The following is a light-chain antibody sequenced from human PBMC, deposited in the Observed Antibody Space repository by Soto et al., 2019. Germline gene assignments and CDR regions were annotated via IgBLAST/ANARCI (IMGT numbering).Light chain of an antibody. J-gene: IGLJ3*02. CDR1: SSDVGGFDY. V-gene: IGLV2-14*01. CDR3: SSYTSSSSLGV. Sequence: QAVVTQPASVSGSPGQSITISCTGTSSDVGGFDYVSWYQQYPGKGPKLIIYEVTNRPSGVSNRFSGSKSGNTASLTISGLQAEDEATYHCSSYTSSSSLGVFGGGTKLTVL. CDR2: EVT.